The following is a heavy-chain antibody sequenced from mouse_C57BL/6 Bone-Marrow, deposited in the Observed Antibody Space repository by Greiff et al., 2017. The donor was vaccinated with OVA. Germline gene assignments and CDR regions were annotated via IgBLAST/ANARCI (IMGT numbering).Heavy chain of an antibody. CDR1: GFTFSSYT. V-gene: IGHV5-9*01. D-gene: IGHD6-1*01. J-gene: IGHJ2*01. CDR2: ISGGGGNT. Sequence: EVQLVESGGGLVKPGGSLKLSCAASGFTFSSYTMSWVRQTPEKRLEWVATISGGGGNTYYPDSVKGRFTISRDNAKNTLYLQMSSLRSEDTALYYCARQQGAIDYWGQGTTLTVSS. CDR3: ARQQGAIDY.